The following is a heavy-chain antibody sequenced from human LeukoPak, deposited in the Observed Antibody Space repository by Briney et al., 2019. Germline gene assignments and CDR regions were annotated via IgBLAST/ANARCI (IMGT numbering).Heavy chain of an antibody. CDR3: AREKRGYSYGTGDY. J-gene: IGHJ4*02. Sequence: GGSLRLSCAASGFTFSSYAMHWVRQAPGKGLEWVAVISCDGSNKYYADSVKGRFTISRDNSKNTLYLQMNSLRAEDTAVYYCAREKRGYSYGTGDYWGQGTLVTVSS. CDR1: GFTFSSYA. CDR2: ISCDGSNK. V-gene: IGHV3-30*04. D-gene: IGHD5-18*01.